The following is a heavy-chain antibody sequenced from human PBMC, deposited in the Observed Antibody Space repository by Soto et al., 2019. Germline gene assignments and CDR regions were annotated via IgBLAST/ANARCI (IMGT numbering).Heavy chain of an antibody. CDR3: ARGKAYCGGDCYDYYYYGMDV. D-gene: IGHD2-21*02. Sequence: PGESLKISCNGSGYSFTSYWIGWVRQMPGKGLEWMGIIYPGDSDTRYSPSFQGQVTISADKSISTAYLQWSSLKASDTAMYYSARGKAYCGGDCYDYYYYGMDVWGQGTTVTVSS. CDR1: GYSFTSYW. V-gene: IGHV5-51*01. CDR2: IYPGDSDT. J-gene: IGHJ6*02.